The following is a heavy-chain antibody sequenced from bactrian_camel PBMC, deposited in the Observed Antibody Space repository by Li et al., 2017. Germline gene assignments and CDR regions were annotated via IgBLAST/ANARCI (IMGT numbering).Heavy chain of an antibody. D-gene: IGHD2*01. CDR2: IDSDGSK. V-gene: IGHV3S53*01. Sequence: HVQLVESGGGSVQVGGSLKLACEHAENAFSTCGMGWYRQAPGKEREGVAAIDSDGSKKYADSVKGRFTIAKDNAKKVVSLQMNSLKPDDTAVYYCAATQARADQPLRTVEYRDWGQGTQVTVS. CDR3: AATQARADQPLRTVEYRD. CDR1: ENAFSTCG. J-gene: IGHJ4*01.